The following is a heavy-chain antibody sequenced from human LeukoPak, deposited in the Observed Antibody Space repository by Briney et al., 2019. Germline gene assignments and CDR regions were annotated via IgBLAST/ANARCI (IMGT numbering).Heavy chain of an antibody. CDR1: GYTFTNYL. D-gene: IGHD6-13*01. CDR2: INPNSGAT. J-gene: IGHJ3*02. V-gene: IGHV1-2*02. Sequence: GGSVTDSCKASGYTFTNYLIHWIRQAPGQGLEWMGWINPNSGATSYAQKFQGRVTMTRDTSINTGNMELTGLRFDDTAVYYCARELSAVGRWGAFDMWGQGTMVTVSS. CDR3: ARELSAVGRWGAFDM.